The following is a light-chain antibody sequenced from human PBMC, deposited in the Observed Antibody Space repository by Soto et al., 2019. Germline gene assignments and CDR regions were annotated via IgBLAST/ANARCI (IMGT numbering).Light chain of an antibody. CDR2: GAS. CDR3: QQYGGSPYT. CDR1: QSVRSNY. Sequence: EIVLTQSPGTLSLSPGERATLSCRASQSVRSNYLAWYQQKPGQAPRLLIYGASSRATGIPDRFSGTGSGTDXXLXXXXLEPEDFAXXXXQQYGGSPYTFGPWTKLEIK. V-gene: IGKV3-20*01. J-gene: IGKJ2*01.